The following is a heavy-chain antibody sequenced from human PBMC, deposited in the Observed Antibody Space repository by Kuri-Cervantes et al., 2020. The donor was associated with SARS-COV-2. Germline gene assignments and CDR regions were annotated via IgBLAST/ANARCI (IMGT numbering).Heavy chain of an antibody. CDR3: ARGELNGWVQFRANWFDA. J-gene: IGHJ5*02. CDR2: IIPIFGTA. CDR1: GGTFSSYA. Sequence: SVKVSCKASGGTFSSYAISWVRQAPGQGLEWMGGIIPIFGTANYAQKFQGRVTITADESTSTAYMELSSLRSEDTAVYYCARGELNGWVQFRANWFDAWGQGTLVTVSS. V-gene: IGHV1-69*13. D-gene: IGHD5-24*01.